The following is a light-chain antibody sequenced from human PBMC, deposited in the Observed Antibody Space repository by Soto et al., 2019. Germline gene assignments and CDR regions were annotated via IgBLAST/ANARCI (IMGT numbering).Light chain of an antibody. V-gene: IGLV2-23*02. CDR2: EVS. CDR3: CSSAGSLYV. CDR1: SSDVGSYNL. Sequence: QSALTQPASVSGSPGQSITISCTGTSSDVGSYNLVSWYQQHPVKAPKLMIYEVSKRPSGVSNRFSGSKSGNTASLTISGLKAEDMTDYYCCSSAGSLYVCGTGTKV. J-gene: IGLJ1*01.